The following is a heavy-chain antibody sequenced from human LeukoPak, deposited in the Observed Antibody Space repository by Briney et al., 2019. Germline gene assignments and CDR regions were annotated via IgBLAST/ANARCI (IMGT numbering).Heavy chain of an antibody. V-gene: IGHV4-38-2*02. CDR1: GYSISSGYY. CDR3: ARDRYYYGSGSYYTQPHYFDC. Sequence: SETLSLTCTVSGYSISSGYYWGWIRQPPGKGLEWIGSIYHSGSTYYNPSLKSRVTISVDTSKNQFSLKLSSVTAADTAVYYCARDRYYYGSGSYYTQPHYFDCWGQGTLVTVSS. J-gene: IGHJ4*02. D-gene: IGHD3-10*01. CDR2: IYHSGST.